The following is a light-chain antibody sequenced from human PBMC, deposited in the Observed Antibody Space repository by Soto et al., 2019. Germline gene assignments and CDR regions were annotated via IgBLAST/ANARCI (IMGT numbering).Light chain of an antibody. CDR2: AAS. V-gene: IGKV1-39*01. Sequence: DIQMTQSPSSLSASVGDRVTITCRASQSISSYLNWYQQKPGKAPKLLIYAASSLQSGVPSRFSGSESGTDFTLTISSLQPEDFATYYCQQSYSTPPFMYTFGQGTKLEIK. CDR3: QQSYSTPPFMYT. J-gene: IGKJ2*01. CDR1: QSISSY.